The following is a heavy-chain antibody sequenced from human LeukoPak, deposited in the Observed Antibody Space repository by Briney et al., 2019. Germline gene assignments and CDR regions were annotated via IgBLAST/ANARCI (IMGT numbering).Heavy chain of an antibody. D-gene: IGHD3-10*01. CDR1: GGSISRYY. CDR2: KDYSGST. CDR3: ARQGPRITMVRGVRAHFDY. Sequence: SETLSLTCTVSGGSISRYYWSWIRQPPGKGLEWIGYKDYSGSTNYNPSLKSRVTISVDTSKNQFSLKLSSVTAADTAVYYCARQGPRITMVRGVRAHFDYWGQGTLVTVSS. V-gene: IGHV4-59*08. J-gene: IGHJ4*02.